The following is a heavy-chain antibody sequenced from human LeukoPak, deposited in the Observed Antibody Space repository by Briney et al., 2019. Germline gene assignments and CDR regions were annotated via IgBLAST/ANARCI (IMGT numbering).Heavy chain of an antibody. V-gene: IGHV4-59*02. Sequence: SETLSLTCTVSGDSVRSYYWSWIRQPPGKGLEWIGYIYYSGSTNYNPSLKSRVTISLDTSKNQFSLQLTSVTAADTAVYYCAKYSYGWGGYYYYGMDVWGQGTTVTVSS. D-gene: IGHD5-18*01. J-gene: IGHJ6*02. CDR3: AKYSYGWGGYYYYGMDV. CDR2: IYYSGST. CDR1: GDSVRSYY.